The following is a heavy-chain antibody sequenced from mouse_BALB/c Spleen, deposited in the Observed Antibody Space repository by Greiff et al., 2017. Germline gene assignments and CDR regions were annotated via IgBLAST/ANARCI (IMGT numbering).Heavy chain of an antibody. CDR2: INPSSGYT. CDR3: AGWDGRMDY. D-gene: IGHD4-1*01. V-gene: IGHV1-4*01. Sequence: VQLVESGAELARPGASVKMSCKASGYTFTSYTMHWVKQRPGQGLEWIGYINPSSGYTNYNQKFKDKATLTADKSSSTSYMQLSSLTSEDSAVYYRAGWDGRMDYWGQGTSVTVSA. J-gene: IGHJ4*01. CDR1: GYTFTSYT.